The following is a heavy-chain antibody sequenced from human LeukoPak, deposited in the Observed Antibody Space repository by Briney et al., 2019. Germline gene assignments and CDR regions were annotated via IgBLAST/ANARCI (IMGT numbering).Heavy chain of an antibody. V-gene: IGHV5-51*01. CDR1: GYSFTSYW. J-gene: IGHJ4*02. CDR3: ARLGACSGNTCYSGDF. D-gene: IGHD2-15*01. CDR2: IYPGDSDT. Sequence: GESLKISCKGSGYSFTSYWIGWVRQMPGKGLEWMGIIYPGDSDTRYSPSFQGQVTISADKSISTAYLQWSSLKASDTAIYYCARLGACSGNTCYSGDFWGQGTPVTVSS.